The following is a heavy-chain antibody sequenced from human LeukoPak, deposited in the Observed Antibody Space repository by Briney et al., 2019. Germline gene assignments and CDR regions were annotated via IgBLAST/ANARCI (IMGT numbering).Heavy chain of an antibody. D-gene: IGHD3-10*01. CDR1: GGSISSYY. CDR2: IYYSGST. V-gene: IGHV4-59*01. Sequence: SETLSLTCTVSGGSISSYYWSWIRQPPGKGLEWIGYIYYSGSTNYNPSLKSRVTISVDTSKNQFSLKLSSVTAADTAVYYCARAPTYYYGSGSSLFDYWGQGTLVTVSS. CDR3: ARAPTYYYGSGSSLFDY. J-gene: IGHJ4*02.